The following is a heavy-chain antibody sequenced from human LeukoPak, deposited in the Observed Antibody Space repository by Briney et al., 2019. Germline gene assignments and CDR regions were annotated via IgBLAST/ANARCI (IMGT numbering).Heavy chain of an antibody. CDR2: MCSGSRYI. J-gene: IGHJ4*02. CDR3: ARDRPTGASRLFVVQ. V-gene: IGHV3-21*01. D-gene: IGHD3-3*01. Sequence: TGGSLRLSCAASGFTFSSYSMTWVRQAPRKGLEWVSSMCSGSRYIYYADSVRGRFTISRDNAKNSLYLLMNSLRAEDTAVYYCARDRPTGASRLFVVQWGQGTLVTVSS. CDR1: GFTFSSYS.